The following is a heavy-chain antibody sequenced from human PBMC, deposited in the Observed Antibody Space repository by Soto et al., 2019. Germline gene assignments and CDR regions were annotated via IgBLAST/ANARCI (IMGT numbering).Heavy chain of an antibody. CDR1: GFTFSSYA. V-gene: IGHV3-30-3*01. J-gene: IGHJ4*02. Sequence: QVQLVESGGGVVQPGRSLRLSCAASGFTFSSYAMHWVRQAPGKGLEWVAVISYDGSNKYYADSVKDRFTISRDNSKNTLYLQMNSLRAEDTAVYYCARDHYYDSSGYYWVFDYWGQGTLVTVSS. CDR3: ARDHYYDSSGYYWVFDY. CDR2: ISYDGSNK. D-gene: IGHD3-22*01.